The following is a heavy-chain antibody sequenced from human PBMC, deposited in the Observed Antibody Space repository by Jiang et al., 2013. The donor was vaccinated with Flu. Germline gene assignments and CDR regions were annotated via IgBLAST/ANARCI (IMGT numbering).Heavy chain of an antibody. CDR2: INYSGTT. J-gene: IGHJ4*02. D-gene: IGHD6-19*01. V-gene: IGHV4-34*01. CDR1: WVLQWLL. CDR3: ARSASGWRPFDY. Sequence: LLKPSETLSLDLRWVLQWLLLELDPPAPREGAGVDWEINYSGTTNYNSSLESRVTISVDTSKNQFSLKLTSVTAADTAVYFCARSASGWRPFDYWGQGTLVTVSS.